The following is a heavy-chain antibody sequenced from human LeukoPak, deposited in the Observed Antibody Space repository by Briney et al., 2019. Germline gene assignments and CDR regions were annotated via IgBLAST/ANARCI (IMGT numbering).Heavy chain of an antibody. CDR3: AKYGPQDSGSSHFDY. J-gene: IGHJ4*02. V-gene: IGHV3-23*01. Sequence: GGALRLSCAASGFTFSYCGMSWVRQAPGKGLEWVADISASGDPTYHADSVKGRFTTSRDNSKNTLFLQMNSLRAEDTAIYYCAKYGPQDSGSSHFDYWGQGALVTVSS. CDR2: ISASGDPT. CDR1: GFTFSYCG. D-gene: IGHD1-26*01.